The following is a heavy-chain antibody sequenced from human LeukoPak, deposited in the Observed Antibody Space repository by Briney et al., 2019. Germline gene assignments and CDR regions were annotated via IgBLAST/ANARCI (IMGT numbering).Heavy chain of an antibody. V-gene: IGHV3-7*01. CDR1: GFTFSSYW. Sequence: PGGSLRLSCAASGFTFSSYWMSWVRQAPGKGLEWVANIKQDGSEKYYVDSVKGRFTISRDNAKNSLYLQMNSLRAEHTAVYYCARGNYDFGSGYYRPHYFDYWGQGTLVTVSS. CDR3: ARGNYDFGSGYYRPHYFDY. CDR2: IKQDGSEK. J-gene: IGHJ4*02. D-gene: IGHD3-3*01.